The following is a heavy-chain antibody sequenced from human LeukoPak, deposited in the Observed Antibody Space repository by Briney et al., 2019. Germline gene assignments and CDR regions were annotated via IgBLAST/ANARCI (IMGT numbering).Heavy chain of an antibody. D-gene: IGHD3-16*02. CDR1: GFTFSSYS. CDR2: ISSSSSYI. J-gene: IGHJ4*02. CDR3: AGVLTFGGVIVPFDY. V-gene: IGHV3-21*01. Sequence: GGSLRLSCAASGFTFSSYSMNWVRQAPGKWLEWVSSISSSSSYIYYADSVKGRFTISRDNAKNSLYLQMNSLRAEDTAVYYCAGVLTFGGVIVPFDYWGQGTLVTVSS.